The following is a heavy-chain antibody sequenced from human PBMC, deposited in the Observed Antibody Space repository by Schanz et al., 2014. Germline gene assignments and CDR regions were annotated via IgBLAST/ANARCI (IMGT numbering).Heavy chain of an antibody. CDR1: GFTFSNYS. CDR3: VPMSIAAH. D-gene: IGHD6-6*01. CDR2: ISSTSSYI. Sequence: EVQLVESGGGVVRPGGSLRLSCAASGFTFSNYSMNWVRQAPGKGLEWVSSISSTSSYIFYADSVKGRFTISRDNAKNSLYLQMNSLRAEDTAVYYCVPMSIAAHWGQGTLVTVSS. J-gene: IGHJ4*02. V-gene: IGHV3-21*01.